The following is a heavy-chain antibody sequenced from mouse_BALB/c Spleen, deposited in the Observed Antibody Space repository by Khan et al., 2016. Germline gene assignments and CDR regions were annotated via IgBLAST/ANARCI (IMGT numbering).Heavy chain of an antibody. Sequence: QVQLQQSGAELTRPGASVKMSCKASGYTFTSYTMHWVKQRPGQGLEWIGYINPSSGYTYYTQKFKDKATLTVDTSSSTAYMQLSSLTSEDSAVYYFGGVYYYGCNGYYAMDYWSQGTSVTVSS. CDR2: INPSSGYT. J-gene: IGHJ4*01. D-gene: IGHD2-2*01. V-gene: IGHV1-4*01. CDR3: GGVYYYGCNGYYAMDY. CDR1: GYTFTSYT.